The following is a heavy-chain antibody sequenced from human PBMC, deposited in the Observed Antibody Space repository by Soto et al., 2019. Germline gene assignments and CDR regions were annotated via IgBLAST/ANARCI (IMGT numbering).Heavy chain of an antibody. V-gene: IGHV3-74*01. Sequence: LRLSCAASGFAFSSYWMHWVRQAPGKGLVWVSRINSDGCSTSYADSVKGRFTISRDNAKNTLYLQMNSLRAEDTAVYYCARSQNYNGFDPWGQGTLVTVSS. J-gene: IGHJ5*02. CDR3: ARSQNYNGFDP. CDR1: GFAFSSYW. CDR2: INSDGCST. D-gene: IGHD1-7*01.